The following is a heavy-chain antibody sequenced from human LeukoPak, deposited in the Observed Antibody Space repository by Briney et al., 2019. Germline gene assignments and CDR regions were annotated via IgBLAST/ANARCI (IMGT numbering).Heavy chain of an antibody. CDR2: IYHSVTI. J-gene: IGHJ4*02. CDR1: GYSFSSGYY. Sequence: SETLSLTCTVSGYSFSSGYYWDWIRQPPGKGLELHASIYHSVTIFYIPSLTSPVTISVDTSKNQFSLKLTSVTAADTAVYYCARGLGRQQLVSPFDYWGQGTLVTVSS. V-gene: IGHV4-38-2*02. D-gene: IGHD6-13*01. CDR3: ARGLGRQQLVSPFDY.